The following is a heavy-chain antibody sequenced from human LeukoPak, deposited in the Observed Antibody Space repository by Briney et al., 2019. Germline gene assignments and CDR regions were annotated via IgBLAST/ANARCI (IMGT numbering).Heavy chain of an antibody. CDR1: GYTFTSYG. CDR3: AREAPITMTGYAFDI. Sequence: ASVKVSCKASGYTFTSYGISWVRQAPGQGLEWMGWISAYNGNTNCAQKLQGRVTMTTDTSTSIAYMELRSLRSDDTAVYYCAREAPITMTGYAFDIWGQGTMVTVSS. V-gene: IGHV1-18*01. D-gene: IGHD3-22*01. J-gene: IGHJ3*02. CDR2: ISAYNGNT.